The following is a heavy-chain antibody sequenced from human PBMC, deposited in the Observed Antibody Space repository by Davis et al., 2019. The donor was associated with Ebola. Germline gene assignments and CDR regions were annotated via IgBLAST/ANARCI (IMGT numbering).Heavy chain of an antibody. J-gene: IGHJ6*02. CDR3: ARHKETYYYYGMDV. Sequence: AASVKVSCKASGYTFTSYYMHWVRQAPGQGLEWMGGIIPIFGTANYAQKFQGRVTITADKSTSTAYMELSSLRSEDTAVYYCARHKETYYYYGMDVWGQGTTVTVSS. CDR2: IIPIFGTA. V-gene: IGHV1-69*06. CDR1: GYTFTSYY.